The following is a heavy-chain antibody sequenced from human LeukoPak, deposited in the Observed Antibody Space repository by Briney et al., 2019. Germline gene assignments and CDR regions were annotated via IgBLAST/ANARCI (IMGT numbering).Heavy chain of an antibody. CDR2: INSDGSST. CDR1: GFTFSSYW. CDR3: ARDYKYAFDN. J-gene: IGHJ4*02. D-gene: IGHD5-24*01. V-gene: IGHV3-74*01. Sequence: PGGSLRLSCAASGFTFSSYWMHWVRQAPGKGLVWVSRINSDGSSTNYADSVKGRFTISGDKAKNSLYLQMNSLRVEDTAVYYCARDYKYAFDNWGQGTLVTVSS.